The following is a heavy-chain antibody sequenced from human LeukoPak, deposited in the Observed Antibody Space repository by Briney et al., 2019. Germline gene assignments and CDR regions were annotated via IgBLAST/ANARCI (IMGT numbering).Heavy chain of an antibody. J-gene: IGHJ4*02. CDR2: INPNSGGT. Sequence: ASVKVSCKASGFTFTGYYMHWVRQAPGQGLEWMGWINPNSGGTYYAQKFQGRVTMTRDTSISTAYMEVSSLRSDDTAMYYCARFGAYSSSWYSLDFWGQGTLVTVSS. CDR3: ARFGAYSSSWYSLDF. V-gene: IGHV1-2*02. CDR1: GFTFTGYY. D-gene: IGHD6-13*01.